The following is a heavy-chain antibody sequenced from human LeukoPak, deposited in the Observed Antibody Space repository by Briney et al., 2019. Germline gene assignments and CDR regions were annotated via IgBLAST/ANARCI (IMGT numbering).Heavy chain of an antibody. J-gene: IGHJ4*02. CDR1: GYTFTSYG. CDR2: IIPIFGTA. V-gene: IGHV1-69*13. D-gene: IGHD3-22*01. Sequence: GASVKVSCKASGYTFTSYGISWVRQAPGQGPEWMGGIIPIFGTANYAQKFQGRVTITADESTSTAYMELSSLRSEDTAVYYCARGSSTLVVITPLDHWGQGTLVTVSS. CDR3: ARGSSTLVVITPLDH.